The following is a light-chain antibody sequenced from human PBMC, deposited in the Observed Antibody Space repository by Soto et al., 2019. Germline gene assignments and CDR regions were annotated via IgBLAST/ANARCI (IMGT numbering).Light chain of an antibody. CDR2: AAS. V-gene: IGKV1-39*01. CDR3: QQSYSTPYT. CDR1: QSISSY. J-gene: IGKJ2*01. Sequence: DIQMTQSPSSLSASVGERVTITCRASQSISSYLNWYQQKPGKAPKLLIYAASSLESGVPSRFSGSGSATDFTLTISSLQPEDFATYYCQQSYSTPYTFGQRTKLEIK.